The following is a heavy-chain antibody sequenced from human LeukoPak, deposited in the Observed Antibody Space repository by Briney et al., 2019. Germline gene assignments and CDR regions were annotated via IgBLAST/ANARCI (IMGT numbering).Heavy chain of an antibody. CDR3: ARRLCDIVGATTTLCYYYYGMDV. D-gene: IGHD1-26*01. Sequence: SETLSLTCTVSGGSISSSSYYWGWIRQPPGKGLEWIGSIYYSGSTYYNPSLKSRVTISVDTSKNQFSLKLSSVTAADTAVYYCARRLCDIVGATTTLCYYYYGMDVWGQGTTVTVSS. J-gene: IGHJ6*02. V-gene: IGHV4-39*01. CDR2: IYYSGST. CDR1: GGSISSSSYY.